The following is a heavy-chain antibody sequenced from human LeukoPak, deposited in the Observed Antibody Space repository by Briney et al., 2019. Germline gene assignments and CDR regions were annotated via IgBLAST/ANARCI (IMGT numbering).Heavy chain of an antibody. D-gene: IGHD1-26*01. CDR3: ARRVWATTISRDAFDI. Sequence: PSETLSLTCTVSGGSIRSSYWSWIRQPPGKGLEWIGHIHYSGSTNYNPSLKSRVTVSVDTSKDESSLKLSSVTAADTAVYYCARRVWATTISRDAFDIWGQGTMVTVSS. CDR1: GGSIRSSY. CDR2: IHYSGST. J-gene: IGHJ3*02. V-gene: IGHV4-59*01.